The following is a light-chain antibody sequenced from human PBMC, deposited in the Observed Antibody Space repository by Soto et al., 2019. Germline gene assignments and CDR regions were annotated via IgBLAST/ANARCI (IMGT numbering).Light chain of an antibody. J-gene: IGLJ2*01. V-gene: IGLV2-8*01. CDR2: EVT. CDR1: SSDVGGYDY. Sequence: QSVLTQPPSASGSPGQTVTISCTGTSSDVGGYDYVSWYQQHPGEAPKLIIYEVTKRPSGVPDRFSGSKSGNTASLTVSGLQAEDEADYYCSSYINSITFVVFGGGTKLTVL. CDR3: SSYINSITFVV.